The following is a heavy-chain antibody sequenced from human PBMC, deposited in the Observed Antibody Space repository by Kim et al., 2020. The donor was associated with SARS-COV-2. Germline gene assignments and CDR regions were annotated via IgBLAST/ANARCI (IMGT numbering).Heavy chain of an antibody. CDR3: ARDSLGVVAASPYH. CDR1: GFSFSSFA. J-gene: IGHJ4*02. Sequence: GGSLRLSCVASGFSFSSFAMNWVRQAPGKGLEWVSCISGSCGNMKNYADSVKGRFTISRDNFNNTLYLQLNSLTAEDTAVYYCARDSLGVVAASPYHWGQGTLVTVAS. D-gene: IGHD2-15*01. V-gene: IGHV3-23*01. CDR2: ISGSCGNMK.